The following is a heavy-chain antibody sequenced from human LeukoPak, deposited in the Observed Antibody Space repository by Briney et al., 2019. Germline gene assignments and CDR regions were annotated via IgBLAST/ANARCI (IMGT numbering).Heavy chain of an antibody. CDR2: INPSGGST. CDR1: GYTFTSYG. CDR3: ARDLGSARRRYFDY. J-gene: IGHJ4*02. D-gene: IGHD2-15*01. Sequence: ASVKVSCKASGYTFTSYGISWVRQAPGQGLEWMGIINPSGGSTSYAQKFQGRVTMTRDTSTSTVYMELSSLRSEDTAVYYCARDLGSARRRYFDYWGQGTLVTVSS. V-gene: IGHV1-46*01.